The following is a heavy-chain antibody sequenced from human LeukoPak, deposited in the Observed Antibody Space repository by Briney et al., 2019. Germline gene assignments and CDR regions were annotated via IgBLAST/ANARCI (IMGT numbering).Heavy chain of an antibody. D-gene: IGHD3-3*01. J-gene: IGHJ4*02. Sequence: ASVKVSCKASGYTFTGYYMHWVRQAPGQGLEWMGWINPNSGGTNYAQKFQGRVTMTRNTSISTAYMELSRLRSEDTAVYYCAGGGYDFWSGYPSRYFDYWGQGTLVTVSS. CDR3: AGGGYDFWSGYPSRYFDY. CDR1: GYTFTGYY. V-gene: IGHV1-2*02. CDR2: INPNSGGT.